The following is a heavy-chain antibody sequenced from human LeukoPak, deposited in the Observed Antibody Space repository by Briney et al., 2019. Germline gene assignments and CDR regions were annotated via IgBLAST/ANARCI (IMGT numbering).Heavy chain of an antibody. CDR3: AKDGTGYDYFDY. V-gene: IGHV3-23*01. CDR2: INSSGSGT. Sequence: GGSLRLSCAVSGFTFSSFAMSWVRQAPGKGLEWVSVINSSGSGTYYADSVKGRFTISRGNSKNTLYLQMNSLRAEDTAVYYCAKDGTGYDYFDYWGQGTLVTVSS. J-gene: IGHJ4*02. CDR1: GFTFSSFA. D-gene: IGHD5-12*01.